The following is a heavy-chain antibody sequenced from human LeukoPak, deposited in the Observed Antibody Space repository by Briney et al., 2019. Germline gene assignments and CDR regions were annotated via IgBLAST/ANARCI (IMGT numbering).Heavy chain of an antibody. D-gene: IGHD5-24*01. J-gene: IGHJ4*02. Sequence: PGGSLRLSCAASGFTFSSYAMSWVRQAPGKGMEWVSAISGSGGSTYYADSVKGRFTISRDNSKNTLYLQMNSLRAEDTAVYYCAKGWRWLQSPLDYWGQGTLVTVSS. CDR2: ISGSGGST. CDR1: GFTFSSYA. V-gene: IGHV3-23*01. CDR3: AKGWRWLQSPLDY.